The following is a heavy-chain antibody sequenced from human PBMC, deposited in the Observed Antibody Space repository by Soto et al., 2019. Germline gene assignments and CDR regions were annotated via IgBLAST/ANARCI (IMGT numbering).Heavy chain of an antibody. CDR2: IWYDGSNK. Sequence: QVQLVESGGGVVQPGRSLRLSCAASGFTFSSYGMQWVRQAPGKGLEWVAVIWYDGSNKYYADSVKGRFTISRDNSQNTLYLQLNSLRAEDTAVDSWARAPCGDYVVDYWGQGTLVTVAS. D-gene: IGHD4-17*01. CDR3: ARAPCGDYVVDY. J-gene: IGHJ4*02. CDR1: GFTFSSYG. V-gene: IGHV3-33*01.